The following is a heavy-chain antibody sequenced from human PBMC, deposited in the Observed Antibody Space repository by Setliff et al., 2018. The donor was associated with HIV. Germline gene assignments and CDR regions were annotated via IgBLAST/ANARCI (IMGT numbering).Heavy chain of an antibody. Sequence: SETLSLTCTVSGGSISNNSYYWGWVRQPPGKGLELIGNLFYNGNTYYNPSLKSRVTISVDTSKNQFSLTLTSVTAADTAVYYCARQMPIPGIAITPVDYWGQGALVTVSS. CDR1: GGSISNNSYY. D-gene: IGHD5-12*01. J-gene: IGHJ4*02. V-gene: IGHV4-39*01. CDR2: LFYNGNT. CDR3: ARQMPIPGIAITPVDY.